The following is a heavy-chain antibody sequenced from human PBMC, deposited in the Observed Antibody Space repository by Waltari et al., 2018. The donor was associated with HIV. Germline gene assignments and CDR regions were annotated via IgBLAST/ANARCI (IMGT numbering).Heavy chain of an antibody. D-gene: IGHD6-13*01. CDR3: VKEHQYSHTWYSFYGMDV. CDR2: ISGSGYST. J-gene: IGHJ6*02. V-gene: IGHV3-23*01. CDR1: GFTVSNYA. Sequence: EVQLLESGGGLVQPGGSLRLSCAASGFTVSNYAVNCVRQAPGKGLEWVSAISGSGYSTYYAESVKGRFTISRDNSKNKLYLQMNSLRAEDTAVYFCVKEHQYSHTWYSFYGMDVWGQGTTVTVSS.